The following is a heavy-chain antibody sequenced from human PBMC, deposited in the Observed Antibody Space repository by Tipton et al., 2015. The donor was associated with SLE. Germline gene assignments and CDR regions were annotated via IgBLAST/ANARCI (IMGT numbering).Heavy chain of an antibody. D-gene: IGHD2-8*01. CDR2: ISGHNGNT. CDR1: GYTFTNFG. Sequence: QVQLVQSGAEVRKPGASVKVSCKASGYTFTNFGISWVRQAPGQGLEWMGWISGHNGNTKYVHSLQDRVTMTTDTSTTTAYMELTSLRSDDTAVYYCVKDSRFCTNGVCPSPFDYWGQGTLVTVSS. CDR3: VKDSRFCTNGVCPSPFDY. V-gene: IGHV1-18*01. J-gene: IGHJ4*02.